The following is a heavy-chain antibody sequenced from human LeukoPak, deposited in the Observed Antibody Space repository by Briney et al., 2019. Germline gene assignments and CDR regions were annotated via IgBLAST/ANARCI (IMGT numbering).Heavy chain of an antibody. D-gene: IGHD6-13*01. CDR2: ITTNGDST. Sequence: GGSLRLSCSASGFIFITYAVHWVRQAPGKGLEYVSGITTNGDSTFYADSVKGRFTISRDNSKNTLYLQMSSLRPEDTAVYYCVRGISSWLVDNFDYWGQGTLVTVSS. V-gene: IGHV3-64D*06. CDR3: VRGISSWLVDNFDY. J-gene: IGHJ4*02. CDR1: GFIFITYA.